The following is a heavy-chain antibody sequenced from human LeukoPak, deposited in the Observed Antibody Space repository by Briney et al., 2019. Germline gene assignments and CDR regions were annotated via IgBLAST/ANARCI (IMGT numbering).Heavy chain of an antibody. Sequence: GGSLRLSCAASRFTFRSYEMNWVRQAPGKGLEWVSYISSSGSTIYHADSVKGRFTISRDNAKNSLYLQMNSLRVEDTAVYYCARGSRDAFDIWGQGTMVSVSS. V-gene: IGHV3-48*03. CDR1: RFTFRSYE. CDR3: ARGSRDAFDI. D-gene: IGHD2-2*01. J-gene: IGHJ3*02. CDR2: ISSSGSTI.